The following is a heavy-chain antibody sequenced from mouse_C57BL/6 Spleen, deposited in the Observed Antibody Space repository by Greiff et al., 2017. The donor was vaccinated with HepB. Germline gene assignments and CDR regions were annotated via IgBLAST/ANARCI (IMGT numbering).Heavy chain of an antibody. CDR1: GYTFTSYG. Sequence: VQLQESGAELARPGASVKLSCKASGYTFTSYGISWVKQRTGQGLEWIGEIYPRSGNTYYNEKFKGKATLTADKSSSTAYMELRILTSEDSAVYFCARTATTVVAYYWYFDVWGTGTTVTVSS. V-gene: IGHV1-81*01. CDR2: IYPRSGNT. CDR3: ARTATTVVAYYWYFDV. J-gene: IGHJ1*03. D-gene: IGHD1-1*01.